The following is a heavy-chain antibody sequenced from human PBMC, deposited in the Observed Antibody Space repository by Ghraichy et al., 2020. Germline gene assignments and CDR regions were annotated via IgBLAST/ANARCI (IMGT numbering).Heavy chain of an antibody. CDR3: AKDVGYTPYYFDS. CDR2: LGGRGGGA. CDR1: GFTFSRYA. Sequence: GGSLRLSCGASGFTFSRYAMNWVRQAPGKGLEWVAGLGGRGGGAYYAQSVKGRFTISRDDSENTVYLQMSSLTAEDTAIYYCAKDVGYTPYYFDSWGQGTLVTVSS. D-gene: IGHD2-8*01. V-gene: IGHV3-23*01. J-gene: IGHJ4*02.